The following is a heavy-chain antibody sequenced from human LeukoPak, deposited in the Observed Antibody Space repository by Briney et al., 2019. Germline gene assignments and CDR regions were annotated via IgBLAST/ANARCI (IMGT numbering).Heavy chain of an antibody. CDR1: GFTFSNYA. J-gene: IGHJ3*02. D-gene: IGHD5-18*01. Sequence: GGSLRLSCAASGFTFSNYAMTWVRQAPGRGLEWVSGFSSGGSTYYAASVQGRFTISRDNSKNTLYLRMNTLRVEDTALYYCAKGARAGYSDAFDIWGQGTMVTVSS. CDR3: AKGARAGYSDAFDI. CDR2: FSSGGST. V-gene: IGHV3-23*01.